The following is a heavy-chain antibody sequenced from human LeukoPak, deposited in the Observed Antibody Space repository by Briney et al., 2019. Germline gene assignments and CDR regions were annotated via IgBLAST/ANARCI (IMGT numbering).Heavy chain of an antibody. D-gene: IGHD6-19*01. CDR1: GFTFSSYG. Sequence: PGGSLRLSCAASGFTFSSYGMHWVRQAPGKGLEWVAVISYDGSNKYYADSVKGRFTISRDNSKNTRYLQMNSLRAEDTAVYYCAKDQLRYSSCWYVHPIDYWFQGTLVTVSS. CDR3: AKDQLRYSSCWYVHPIDY. J-gene: IGHJ4*02. CDR2: ISYDGSNK. V-gene: IGHV3-30*18.